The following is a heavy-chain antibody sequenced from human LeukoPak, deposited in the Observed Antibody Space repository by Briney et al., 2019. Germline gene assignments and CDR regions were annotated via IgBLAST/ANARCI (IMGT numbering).Heavy chain of an antibody. Sequence: GGSLRLSCSASGFSFRNYDMHWVRQPRGEGLEWVSAVGTGGDTYYAGSVKGRFTVVRENAKNTLYLQMNSLRAGDTAMYYCARRSAAAGIDAFDIWGQGTMVTVSS. CDR2: VGTGGDT. V-gene: IGHV3-13*01. J-gene: IGHJ3*02. CDR3: ARRSAAAGIDAFDI. CDR1: GFSFRNYD. D-gene: IGHD6-13*01.